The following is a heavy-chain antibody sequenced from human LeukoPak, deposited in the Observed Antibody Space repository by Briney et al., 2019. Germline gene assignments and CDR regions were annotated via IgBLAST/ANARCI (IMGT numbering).Heavy chain of an antibody. CDR2: IYHRGST. V-gene: IGHV4-30-2*01. Sequence: PSQTLSLTCAVSGGSISSDDYFWSWIRQPPGKGLEWIGYIYHRGSTSYNPSLKSQVTISLDKSRNQFSLNLSSVTAADTAVYYCARAPYDILTGYFLFDSWGQGTLVTVSS. CDR3: ARAPYDILTGYFLFDS. CDR1: GGSISSDDYF. J-gene: IGHJ4*02. D-gene: IGHD3-9*01.